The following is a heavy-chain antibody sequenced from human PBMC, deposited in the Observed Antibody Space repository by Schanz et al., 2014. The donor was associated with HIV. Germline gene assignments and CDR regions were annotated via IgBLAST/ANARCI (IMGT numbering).Heavy chain of an antibody. CDR1: GASFSDDY. J-gene: IGHJ6*02. D-gene: IGHD2-15*01. Sequence: QVRLQQWGAGLLKPSETLSLTCAVYGASFSDDYWTWIRQPPGKGLEWIGEINQSGNTNYNPSLKSRVTMSTDTSKKQFSLKLRSVTAADTAVYYCARDLDRIQQWPGGIDVWGQGTTVTVSS. V-gene: IGHV4-34*02. CDR3: ARDLDRIQQWPGGIDV. CDR2: INQSGNT.